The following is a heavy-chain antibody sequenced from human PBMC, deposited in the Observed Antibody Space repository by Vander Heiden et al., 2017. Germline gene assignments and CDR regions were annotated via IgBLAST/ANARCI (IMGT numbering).Heavy chain of an antibody. V-gene: IGHV4-39*01. Sequence: QLQLQESGPGLVKPSETLSLTCTVSGGSISSSSYYWGWIRQPPGKGLEWIGSIYYSGSTYYNPSLKSRVTISVDTSKNQFSLKLSSVTAADTAVYYCAPSFEEHAPYDYWGQGTLVTVSS. CDR1: GGSISSSSYY. J-gene: IGHJ4*02. CDR2: IYYSGST. D-gene: IGHD3-10*01. CDR3: APSFEEHAPYDY.